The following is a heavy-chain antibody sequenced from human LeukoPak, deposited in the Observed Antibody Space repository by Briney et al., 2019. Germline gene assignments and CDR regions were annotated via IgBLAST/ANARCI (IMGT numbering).Heavy chain of an antibody. J-gene: IGHJ4*02. D-gene: IGHD5-12*01. CDR2: ISSSNIDT. CDR1: GFTLSDFY. V-gene: IGHV3-11*05. Sequence: PGGFLRLSCAASGFTLSDFYMTWIRQAPGEGLEVVSYISSSNIDTNYADSVKGRFTVSRDNAKNSLYLQMNSLRAEDTAVYYCARDGMGGYDYFDYWGQGTLVTVSS. CDR3: ARDGMGGYDYFDY.